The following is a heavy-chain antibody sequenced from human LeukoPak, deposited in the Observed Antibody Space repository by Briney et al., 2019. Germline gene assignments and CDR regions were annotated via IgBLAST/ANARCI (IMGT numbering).Heavy chain of an antibody. D-gene: IGHD2-2*02. CDR1: GNTFTSYY. Sequence: ASGNVTCKASGNTFTSYYVHMVRQAPGQKLEWMGWINPHSGGTNYAQKFQGRVTMTRDTSISTAYLELSRLRSDDTAVYYCARAYCSSSNCYNFDYWGQGTLVTVSS. V-gene: IGHV1-2*02. CDR2: INPHSGGT. J-gene: IGHJ4*02. CDR3: ARAYCSSSNCYNFDY.